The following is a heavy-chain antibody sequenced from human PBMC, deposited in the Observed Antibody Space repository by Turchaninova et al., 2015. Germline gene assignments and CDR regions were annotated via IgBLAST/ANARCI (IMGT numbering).Heavy chain of an antibody. J-gene: IGHJ6*02. CDR1: GGSCSGYY. D-gene: IGHD2-8*01. Sequence: QVQLQQGGAGLVKPSETLSLTRSVYGGSCSGYYRSWIRQPPGEGLEWIGENNHSGSTNYNPSLKSRVTIAVDTSKNQCSLKLSSVTAADTAGYYCARGMDGMDVWGQGTTVTVSS. CDR2: NNHSGST. CDR3: ARGMDGMDV. V-gene: IGHV4-34*01.